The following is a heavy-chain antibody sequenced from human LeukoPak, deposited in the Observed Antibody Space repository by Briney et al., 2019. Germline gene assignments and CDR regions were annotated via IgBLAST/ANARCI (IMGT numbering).Heavy chain of an antibody. CDR1: GFTFSSYA. J-gene: IGHJ4*02. D-gene: IGHD6-13*01. CDR2: ISGSGGST. Sequence: GGSLRLSCAASGFTFSSYAMSWVRQAPGKGLEWVSAISGSGGSTYYADSVKGRFTISRDNSKNTLYLQMNSLRAEDTAVYFCAKDSSSSWFGGDSKWGQGTLVTVSS. CDR3: AKDSSSSWFGGDSK. V-gene: IGHV3-23*01.